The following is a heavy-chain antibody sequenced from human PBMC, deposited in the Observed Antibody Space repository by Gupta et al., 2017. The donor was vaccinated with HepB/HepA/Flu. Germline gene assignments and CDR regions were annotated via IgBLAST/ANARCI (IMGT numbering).Heavy chain of an antibody. CDR3: VRDVLGDPIDP. CDR2: ISFSGSP. J-gene: IGHJ5*02. D-gene: IGHD2-21*02. CDR1: FGSITSHY. Sequence: QVQLQESGPGLVEASETLSLTCTVSFGSITSHYWGWIRQPPGKGLEWIGYISFSGSPNYHPSLKSRVAISMDTSKNQFSLKLSSLTGADTAMYYCVRDVLGDPIDPWGQGTLVTVSS. V-gene: IGHV4-59*11.